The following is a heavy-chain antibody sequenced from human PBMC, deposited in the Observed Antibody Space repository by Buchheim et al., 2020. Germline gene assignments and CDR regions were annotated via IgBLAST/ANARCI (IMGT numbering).Heavy chain of an antibody. D-gene: IGHD2-8*02. CDR2: TRNKANSYST. V-gene: IGHV3-72*01. CDR1: GFTFSDHF. CDR3: AGDRTGGSFDY. Sequence: EVQLVESGGGLVQPGGSLRLSCVASGFTFSDHFMDWVRQAPGKGLEWVGRTRNKANSYSTEYAASGKGRFIVSRDDSRNSLYLQMNSLKAEDTAVYYCAGDRTGGSFDYWGQG. J-gene: IGHJ4*02.